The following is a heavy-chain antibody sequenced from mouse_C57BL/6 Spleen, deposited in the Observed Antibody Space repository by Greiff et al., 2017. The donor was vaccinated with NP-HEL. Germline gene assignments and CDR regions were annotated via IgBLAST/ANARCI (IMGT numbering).Heavy chain of an antibody. CDR3: VSDGYYGAY. J-gene: IGHJ3*01. Sequence: EVQLQESGGGLVQPKGSLKLSCAASGFSFNTYAMNWVRQAPGKGLEWVARIRSKSNNYATYYADSVKDRFTISRDDSESMLYLQMNNLKTEDTAMYYCVSDGYYGAYWGQGTLVTVSA. V-gene: IGHV10-1*01. D-gene: IGHD2-3*01. CDR2: IRSKSNNYAT. CDR1: GFSFNTYA.